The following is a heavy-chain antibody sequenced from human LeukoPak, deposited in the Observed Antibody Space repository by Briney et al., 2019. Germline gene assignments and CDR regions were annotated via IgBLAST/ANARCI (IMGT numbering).Heavy chain of an antibody. CDR1: GGSISSYY. CDR2: IYYSGST. Sequence: SETLSLTCTVSGGSISSYYWSWIRQPPGKGLEWIGYIYYSGSTNYNPSLKSRVTISVDTSKNQFSLKLSSVTAADTAVYYCARGGVKDYWVYWGQGTLVTVSS. V-gene: IGHV4-59*01. D-gene: IGHD2-8*02. J-gene: IGHJ4*02. CDR3: ARGGVKDYWVY.